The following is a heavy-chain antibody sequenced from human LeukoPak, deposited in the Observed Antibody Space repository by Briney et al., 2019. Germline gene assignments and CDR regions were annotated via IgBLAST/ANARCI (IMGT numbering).Heavy chain of an antibody. CDR3: ARDSPSLYYDILGAFDI. CDR1: GGSISSYY. D-gene: IGHD3-9*01. CDR2: IYTSGST. V-gene: IGHV4-4*07. J-gene: IGHJ3*02. Sequence: SETLSLTCTVSGGSISSYYWSWIRQPAGKGLEWIGRIYTSGSTNYNPSLKSRVTMSVDTSKNQFSLKLSSVTAADTAVYYCARDSPSLYYDILGAFDIWGQGTMVTVSS.